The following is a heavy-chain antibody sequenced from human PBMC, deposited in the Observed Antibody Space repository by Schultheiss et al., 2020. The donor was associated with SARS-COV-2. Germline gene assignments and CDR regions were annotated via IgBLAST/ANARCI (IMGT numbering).Heavy chain of an antibody. CDR3: ATAGYPGVPFAVNFDY. D-gene: IGHD2-8*01. J-gene: IGHJ4*02. V-gene: IGHV3-30*03. CDR1: GFTFSSYS. Sequence: GGSLRLSCAASGFTFSSYSMNWVRQAPGKGLEWVAVISYDGSDKYYADSVKGRFTISRDNSKNTLYLQMNSLRAEDTAVYYCATAGYPGVPFAVNFDYWGQGTLVTVSS. CDR2: ISYDGSDK.